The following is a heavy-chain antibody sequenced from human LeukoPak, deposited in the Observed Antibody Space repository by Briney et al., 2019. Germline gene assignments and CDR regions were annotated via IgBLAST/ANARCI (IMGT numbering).Heavy chain of an antibody. CDR2: ISGSGGST. CDR1: GFTFSSYA. D-gene: IGHD3-10*01. CDR3: AKDTNYYGSGSPDY. J-gene: IGHJ4*02. V-gene: IGHV3-23*01. Sequence: PGGSLRLSCTASGFTFSSYAMSWVRQAPGKGLEWVSAISGSGGSTYYADSVKGRFTISRDNSKNTLYLQMNSLRAEDTAVYYCAKDTNYYGSGSPDYWGQGTLVTVSS.